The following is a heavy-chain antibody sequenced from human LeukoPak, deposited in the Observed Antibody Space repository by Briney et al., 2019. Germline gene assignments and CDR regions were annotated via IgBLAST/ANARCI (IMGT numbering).Heavy chain of an antibody. J-gene: IGHJ4*02. CDR1: GFTFSSYG. D-gene: IGHD3-22*01. CDR2: VSHDGSNK. Sequence: GGSLRLSCAASGFTFSSYGMHWVRQAPGKALEWVTVVSHDGSNKYYAESVKGRFTISRDNSKNTLYLQMNSLRAEDTAVYYCAKDQLWGNYYDSSGYPTFDYWGQGTQVTVSS. V-gene: IGHV3-30*18. CDR3: AKDQLWGNYYDSSGYPTFDY.